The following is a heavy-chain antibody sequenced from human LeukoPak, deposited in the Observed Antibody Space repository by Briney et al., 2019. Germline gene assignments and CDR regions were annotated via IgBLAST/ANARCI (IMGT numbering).Heavy chain of an antibody. Sequence: PGGSLRLSCAASGFTFSSYGMPWVRQAPGKGLEWVAVISYDGSNKYYADSVKGRFTISRDNSKNTLYLQMNSLRAEDTAVYYCAKVYGAAWGQGTLVTVSS. J-gene: IGHJ4*02. D-gene: IGHD3-3*01. CDR1: GFTFSSYG. V-gene: IGHV3-30*18. CDR3: AKVYGAA. CDR2: ISYDGSNK.